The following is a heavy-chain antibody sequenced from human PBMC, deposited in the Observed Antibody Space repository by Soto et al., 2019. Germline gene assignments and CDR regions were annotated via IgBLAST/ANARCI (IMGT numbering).Heavy chain of an antibody. V-gene: IGHV4-34*01. CDR2: INHSGST. J-gene: IGHJ6*02. CDR3: ARGLGYCSSTSCSRTYYYHYYGMDV. D-gene: IGHD2-2*01. CDR1: GGSFSGYY. Sequence: SETLSLTCAAYGGSFSGYYWSWIRQPPGKGLEWIGEINHSGSTNYNPSLKSRVTISVDTSKNQFSLKLSSVTAADTAVYYCARGLGYCSSTSCSRTYYYHYYGMDVWGQGTTVTVSS.